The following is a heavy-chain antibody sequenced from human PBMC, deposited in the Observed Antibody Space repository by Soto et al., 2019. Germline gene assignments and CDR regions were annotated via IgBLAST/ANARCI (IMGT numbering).Heavy chain of an antibody. CDR3: ARVQYYYGSGTYYNHYYGMDV. V-gene: IGHV4-59*12. D-gene: IGHD3-10*01. CDR1: GGSTSSYY. CDR2: IYYSGST. J-gene: IGHJ6*02. Sequence: SETLSLTSTVSGGSTSSYYWSWIRQPPGKRLEWIGYIYYSGSTNYNPSLESRVTISVDTSKNQFSLKLSSVTAADTAVYYCARVQYYYGSGTYYNHYYGMDVWGQGTTVTVSS.